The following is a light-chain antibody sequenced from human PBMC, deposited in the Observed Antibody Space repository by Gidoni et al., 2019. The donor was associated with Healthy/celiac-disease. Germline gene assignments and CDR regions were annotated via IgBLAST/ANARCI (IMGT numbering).Light chain of an antibody. Sequence: IGMTQSPATLSVSPGERATLSCRASQSVSSNLAWYQQKPSQAPSLLISGASTMATGIPARFSGSGSGTELPFTISSLQSEAFAVSFCQQYNNWPRTFGQGTKVELK. J-gene: IGKJ1*01. CDR1: QSVSSN. V-gene: IGKV3-15*01. CDR2: GAS. CDR3: QQYNNWPRT.